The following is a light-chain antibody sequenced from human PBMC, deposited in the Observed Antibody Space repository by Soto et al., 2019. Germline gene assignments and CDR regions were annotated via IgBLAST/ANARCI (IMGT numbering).Light chain of an antibody. CDR1: QGISSY. CDR3: QQYYSYLWT. V-gene: IGKV1-8*01. CDR2: AAS. J-gene: IGKJ1*01. Sequence: IRMTQSPSSFSASTGDRVTITCRASQGISSYLAWYQQKPGKAPKLLIYAASTLQSGVPSRFSGSGSGTDFTLTISCLQSEDFATYYCQQYYSYLWTFGQGTKVEIK.